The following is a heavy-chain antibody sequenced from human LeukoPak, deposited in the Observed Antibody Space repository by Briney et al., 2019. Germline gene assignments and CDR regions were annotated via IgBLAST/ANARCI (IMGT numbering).Heavy chain of an antibody. V-gene: IGHV3-30-3*01. CDR3: AREGTRYCSSTSCLDAFDI. J-gene: IGHJ3*02. Sequence: GRSLRLSCAASGFTFSSYAMHWVRQAPGKGLEWVAVISYDGSNKYYADSVKGRFTISRDNSKNTLYLQMNSLRAEDTAVYYCAREGTRYCSSTSCLDAFDIWGQGTMVTVSS. D-gene: IGHD2-2*01. CDR1: GFTFSSYA. CDR2: ISYDGSNK.